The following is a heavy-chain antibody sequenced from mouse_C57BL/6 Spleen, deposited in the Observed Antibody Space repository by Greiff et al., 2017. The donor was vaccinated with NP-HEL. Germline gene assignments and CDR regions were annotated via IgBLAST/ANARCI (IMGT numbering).Heavy chain of an antibody. D-gene: IGHD2-3*01. CDR3: ARGIYDGYYRYFDV. Sequence: VQLQQSGAELVRPGTSVKVSCKASGYAFTNYLIEWVKQRPGQGLEWIGVINPGSGGTNYNEKFKGKATLTADKSSSTAYMQLSSLTSEDSAVYFCARGIYDGYYRYFDVWGTGTTVTVSS. CDR1: GYAFTNYL. CDR2: INPGSGGT. J-gene: IGHJ1*03. V-gene: IGHV1-54*01.